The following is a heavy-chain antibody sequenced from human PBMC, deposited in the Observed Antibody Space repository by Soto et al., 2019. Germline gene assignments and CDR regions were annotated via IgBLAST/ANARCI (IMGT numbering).Heavy chain of an antibody. J-gene: IGHJ3*02. CDR1: GGTFSSYT. V-gene: IGHV1-69*02. Sequence: QVQLVQSGAEVKKPGSSVKVSCKASGGTFSSYTISWVRQAPGQGLEWMGRIIPILGIANYAQKFQGRVTINADKSTSTAYMELSSLRSEDTAVYYCARGALSVVVPAAMEGGAFDIWGQGTMVTVSS. D-gene: IGHD2-2*01. CDR2: IIPILGIA. CDR3: ARGALSVVVPAAMEGGAFDI.